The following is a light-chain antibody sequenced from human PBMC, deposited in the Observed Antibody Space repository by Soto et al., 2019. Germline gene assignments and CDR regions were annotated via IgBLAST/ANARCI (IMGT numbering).Light chain of an antibody. CDR2: DVA. V-gene: IGKV1-5*01. Sequence: DIQMTQSPSTLSASVGDRVTITCRASQSIDRWLAWYQQRPGRAPKLLIYDVANLETGVPSRFSGSGSETEFTLTNSTEHPDDFTIYFCQQFNSYPLTFGGEPKVQI. CDR1: QSIDRW. CDR3: QQFNSYPLT. J-gene: IGKJ4*01.